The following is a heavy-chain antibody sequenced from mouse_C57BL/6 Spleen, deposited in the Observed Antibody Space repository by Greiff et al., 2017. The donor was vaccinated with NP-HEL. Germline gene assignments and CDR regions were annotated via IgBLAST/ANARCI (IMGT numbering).Heavy chain of an antibody. D-gene: IGHD1-1*01. V-gene: IGHV1-69*01. CDR2: IDPSDSYT. CDR3: ARYGGSSFDY. CDR1: GYTFTSYW. Sequence: VQLQQSGAELVMPGASVKLSCKASGYTFTSYWMHWVKQRPGQGLEWIGEIDPSDSYTNYNQKFKGKSTLTVDKSSSTAYMQLSSLTSEDSAVYYCARYGGSSFDYWGQGTTLTVSS. J-gene: IGHJ2*01.